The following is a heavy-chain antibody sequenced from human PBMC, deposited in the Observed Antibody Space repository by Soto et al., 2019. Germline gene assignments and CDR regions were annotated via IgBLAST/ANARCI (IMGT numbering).Heavy chain of an antibody. D-gene: IGHD2-15*01. J-gene: IGHJ5*01. CDR2: ISTYNGYT. V-gene: IGHV1-18*04. CDR3: ARTPIGYCDTINCPNWFDS. CDR1: GDPLISYG. Sequence: XSVKVACKASGDPLISYGIIWVRQAPGQGLEWLGWISTYNGYTKYAQRLQGRVTLTRDTSTSTAYMELRSLRSDDTAVYYCARTPIGYCDTINCPNWFDSWGQRTQVTVSS.